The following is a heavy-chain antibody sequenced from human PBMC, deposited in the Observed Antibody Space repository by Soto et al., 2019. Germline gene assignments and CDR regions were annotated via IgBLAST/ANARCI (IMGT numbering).Heavy chain of an antibody. Sequence: QVQLVQSGAEVKKPGASVKVSCKASGYTFTSYGISWVRQAPGQGLEWMGWISAYNGNTNYAQKLQGRVTMTTDTATGTGYMELRSLRSDDTAVYYCARGATYNYGSGSYYNAGIGGMDVWGQGTTVTVSS. CDR1: GYTFTSYG. V-gene: IGHV1-18*01. J-gene: IGHJ6*02. CDR3: ARGATYNYGSGSYYNAGIGGMDV. D-gene: IGHD3-10*01. CDR2: ISAYNGNT.